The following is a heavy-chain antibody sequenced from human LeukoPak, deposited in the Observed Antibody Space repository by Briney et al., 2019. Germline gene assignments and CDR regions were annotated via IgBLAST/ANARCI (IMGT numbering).Heavy chain of an antibody. CDR2: IHYSGST. CDR3: ARHDLLRNFDGLFDP. V-gene: IGHV4-59*08. D-gene: IGHD3-9*01. J-gene: IGHJ5*02. Sequence: SDTLSLTCTVSGGSISSYYWSWIRQPPGKGLEWIGYIHYSGSTNYNASLKSRVTISVDTSKNRFPLRLSSVTAADTAVYYCARHDLLRNFDGLFDPWGQGTLVTVSS. CDR1: GGSISSYY.